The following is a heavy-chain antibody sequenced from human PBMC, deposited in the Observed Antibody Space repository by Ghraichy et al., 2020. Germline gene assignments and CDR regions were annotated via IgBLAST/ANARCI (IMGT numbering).Heavy chain of an antibody. V-gene: IGHV3-23*01. J-gene: IGHJ4*02. D-gene: IGHD1-26*01. CDR1: GFTFRNYA. CDR3: AKTEEPWDYFDY. Sequence: GALRLSCAASGFTFRNYAMSWVRQAPGKGLEWVSSISGRGDSIYYADSVKGRLTISRDNSRNTLYLQMNSLRAEDTAIYYCAKTEEPWDYFDYWGQGTLVTVSS. CDR2: ISGRGDSI.